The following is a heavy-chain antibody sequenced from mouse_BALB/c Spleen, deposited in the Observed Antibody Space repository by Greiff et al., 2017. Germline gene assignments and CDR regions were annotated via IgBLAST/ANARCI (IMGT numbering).Heavy chain of an antibody. CDR2: IFPGSGNT. CDR3: AREGNWYFDV. CDR1: GYSFTSYY. J-gene: IGHJ1*01. V-gene: IGHV1-66*01. Sequence: QVQLQQSGPELVKPGASVKISCKASGYSFTSYYIHWVKQRPGQGLEWIGWIFPGSGNTKYNEKFKGKATLTADTSSSTAYMQLSSLTSEDSAVYFCAREGNWYFDVWGAGTTVTVSS.